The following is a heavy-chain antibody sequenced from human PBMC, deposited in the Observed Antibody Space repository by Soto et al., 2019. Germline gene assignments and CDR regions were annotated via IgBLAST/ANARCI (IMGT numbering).Heavy chain of an antibody. CDR1: GGSLSGYY. Sequence: SETLSLTCAVYGGSLSGYYWSWIRQPPGKGLEWIGEINHSGSTNYSPSLKSRVTILVDTSKNQFSLQLSSVTAADTAMYYCARGDFAWEPSTDYWGQGTLVTVSA. V-gene: IGHV4-34*01. D-gene: IGHD3-3*01. CDR2: INHSGST. J-gene: IGHJ4*02. CDR3: ARGDFAWEPSTDY.